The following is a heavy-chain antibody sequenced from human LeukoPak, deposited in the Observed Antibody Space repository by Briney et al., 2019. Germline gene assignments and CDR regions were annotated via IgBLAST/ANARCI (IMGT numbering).Heavy chain of an antibody. V-gene: IGHV3-23*01. Sequence: GGSLRLSCAASEFTFSNFAMSWVRQAPGKGLEWVSTISGSGDNIYYADSVKGRFTISRDNAKNSLYLQMNSLRAEDTAVYYCARSRTGPNWFDPWGQGTLVTVSS. CDR1: EFTFSNFA. CDR3: ARSRTGPNWFDP. J-gene: IGHJ5*02. D-gene: IGHD1-14*01. CDR2: ISGSGDNI.